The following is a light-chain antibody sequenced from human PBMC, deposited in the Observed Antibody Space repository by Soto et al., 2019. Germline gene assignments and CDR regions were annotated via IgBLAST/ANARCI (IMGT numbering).Light chain of an antibody. Sequence: DIQMTQSPSSLSASVGDTVTITCRASQTMSSYLNWYQQKPGKAPKLLIYATSSVQAGVPSRFSGSESGTDFFLTVSSLQPEDSATYYCQQSYAFGQGTKLEIK. CDR3: QQSYA. CDR2: ATS. CDR1: QTMSSY. J-gene: IGKJ2*01. V-gene: IGKV1-39*01.